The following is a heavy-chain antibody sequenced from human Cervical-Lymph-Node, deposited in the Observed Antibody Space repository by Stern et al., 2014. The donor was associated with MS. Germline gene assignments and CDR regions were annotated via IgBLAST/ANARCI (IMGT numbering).Heavy chain of an antibody. V-gene: IGHV1-69*09. CDR1: GGTFSSSG. Sequence: QLVQSGSEVKKPWSSVRVSCTASGGTFSSSGISWVRQAPGQGLEWMGRIIPILSITNYAQNFQGRVTITADKSTSTAYMELSSLRSEDTAVYYCATLGVTTGDFDPWGQGTLVTVSS. J-gene: IGHJ5*02. CDR2: IIPILSIT. CDR3: ATLGVTTGDFDP. D-gene: IGHD4-17*01.